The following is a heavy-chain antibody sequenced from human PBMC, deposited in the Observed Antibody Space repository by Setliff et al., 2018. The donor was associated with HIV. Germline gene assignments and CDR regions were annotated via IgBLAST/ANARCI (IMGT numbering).Heavy chain of an antibody. CDR2: MYFRGNA. J-gene: IGHJ6*02. D-gene: IGHD2-2*01. CDR1: GVSISSHY. Sequence: SETLSLTCTVSGVSISSHYWSWIRQAPGKGLEWIGTMYFRGNARNSPSLKSRVAISVDTSKNQFSLKLSSVTAADTAVYYCARRGYCSSTSCIYGMDVWGQGTTVTVSS. V-gene: IGHV4-59*11. CDR3: ARRGYCSSTSCIYGMDV.